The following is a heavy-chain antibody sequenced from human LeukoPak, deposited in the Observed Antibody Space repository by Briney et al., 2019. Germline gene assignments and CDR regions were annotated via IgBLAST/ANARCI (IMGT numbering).Heavy chain of an antibody. CDR1: GGSISSSSYY. V-gene: IGHV4-39*07. J-gene: IGHJ4*02. CDR2: IYYSGST. Sequence: SETLSLTCTVSGGSISSSSYYWGWIRQPPGKGLEWIGSIYYSGSTYYNPSLESRVTISVDTSKDQFSLKLSSVTAADTAVYYCARADWSSPDYWGQGTLVTVSS. CDR3: ARADWSSPDY. D-gene: IGHD3-9*01.